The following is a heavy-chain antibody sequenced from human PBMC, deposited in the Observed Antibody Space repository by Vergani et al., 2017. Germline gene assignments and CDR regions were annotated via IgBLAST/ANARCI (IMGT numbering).Heavy chain of an antibody. CDR2: IRYDGSNK. D-gene: IGHD5-12*01. CDR3: TKGSRGYTGYFFDY. J-gene: IGHJ4*02. Sequence: QVQLVESGGGVVQPGGSLRLSCAASGFTFSSYGMHWVRQAPGKGLEWVAFIRYDGSNKYYADSVKVRFTISRDNSKNTLYLQMNSLRADDTAVYYCTKGSRGYTGYFFDYWGQGTLASVSS. V-gene: IGHV3-30*02. CDR1: GFTFSSYG.